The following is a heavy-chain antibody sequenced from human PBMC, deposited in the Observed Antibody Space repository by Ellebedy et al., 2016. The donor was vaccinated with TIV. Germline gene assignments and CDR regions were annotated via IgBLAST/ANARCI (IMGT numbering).Heavy chain of an antibody. D-gene: IGHD5-12*01. J-gene: IGHJ4*02. CDR3: ARLTARFYDRSGYGTFDS. CDR1: GASITSDY. V-gene: IGHV4-59*12. CDR2: IWQRGST. Sequence: SETLSLTCTVSGASITSDYWSWIRQPPGKGLEWIGYIWQRGSTTYNPSLKSRVSMTLDTSTNQFALRLTSVTAADSAVYYCARLTARFYDRSGYGTFDSWGRGNPVIVSS.